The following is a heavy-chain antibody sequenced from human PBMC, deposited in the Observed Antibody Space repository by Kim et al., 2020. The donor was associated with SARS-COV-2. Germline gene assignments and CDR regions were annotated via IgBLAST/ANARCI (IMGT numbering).Heavy chain of an antibody. CDR1: GFTFSSYT. V-gene: IGHV3-21*01. D-gene: IGHD4-17*01. CDR3: ARERTRAHFDY. J-gene: IGHJ4*02. Sequence: GGSLRLSCATSGFTFSSYTMNWVRQTPGKGLEWVSSISSSSSYIYYADSVKGRFTVSRDNSRNSLYLQMNSLRAEDTAVYYCARERTRAHFDYWGQGTLV. CDR2: ISSSSSYI.